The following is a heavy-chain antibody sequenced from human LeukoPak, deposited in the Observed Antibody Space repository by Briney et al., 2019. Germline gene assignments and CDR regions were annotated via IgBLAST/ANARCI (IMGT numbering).Heavy chain of an antibody. CDR2: IRYDGSNK. D-gene: IGHD3-10*01. Sequence: GSLRLSCAASGFTFSSYGMHWVRQAPGKGLEWVAFIRYDGSNKYYADSVKGRFTTSRDNSKNTLYLQMNSLRAEDTAVYYCAKEAWYYGSGSYYDYWGQGTLVTVSS. V-gene: IGHV3-30*02. CDR1: GFTFSSYG. CDR3: AKEAWYYGSGSYYDY. J-gene: IGHJ4*02.